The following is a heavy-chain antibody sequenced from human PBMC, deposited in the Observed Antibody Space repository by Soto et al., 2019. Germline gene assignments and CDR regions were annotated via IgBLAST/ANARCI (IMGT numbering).Heavy chain of an antibody. D-gene: IGHD3-16*01. CDR3: ARGGDYYYGLDV. CDR2: ISAFNGQT. V-gene: IGHV1-18*01. J-gene: IGHJ6*02. CDR1: GYTFTSYG. Sequence: ASVKVSCKASGYTFTSYGVSWVRQAPGQGLEWMGWISAFNGQTNYIQKVQGRVTLTTEASTSTAYMELRSLRSDDTAVYYCARGGDYYYGLDVWGQGATVTVSS.